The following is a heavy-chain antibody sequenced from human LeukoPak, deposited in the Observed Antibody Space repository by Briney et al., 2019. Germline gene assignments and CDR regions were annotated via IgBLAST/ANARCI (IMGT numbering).Heavy chain of an antibody. V-gene: IGHV3-21*01. CDR3: ASGADILTGYYGY. CDR1: GFTFSSYS. J-gene: IGHJ4*02. Sequence: GGSLRLSCAASGFTFSSYSMNWVRQAPGEGLEWVSSISSSSSYIYYADSVKGRFTISRDNAKNSLYLQMNSLRAEDTAVYYCASGADILTGYYGYWGQGTLVTVSS. CDR2: ISSSSSYI. D-gene: IGHD3-9*01.